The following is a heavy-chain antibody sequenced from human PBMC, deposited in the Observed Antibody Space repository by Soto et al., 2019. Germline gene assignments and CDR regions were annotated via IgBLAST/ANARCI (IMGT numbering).Heavy chain of an antibody. CDR1: GYSFPSYW. CDR2: IYPGDSDV. CDR3: ARRVEMPKIRYFFDY. J-gene: IGHJ4*01. Sequence: LGESLKISCKGSGYSFPSYWIGWVRQKPGKGPEWLGIIYPGDSDVRYSPSFQGQVTISVDKSVNTAYLQWSSLKASDTAMYYCARRVEMPKIRYFFDYWGQGTLVTVSS. D-gene: IGHD2-2*01. V-gene: IGHV5-51*01.